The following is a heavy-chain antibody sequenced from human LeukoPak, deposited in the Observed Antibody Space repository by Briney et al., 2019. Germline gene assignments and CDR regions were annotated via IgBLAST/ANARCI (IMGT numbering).Heavy chain of an antibody. CDR3: ATDVFWYSGSYFRRNNWFDP. Sequence: GASVKVSCKVSGYTLTELSMHWVRQAPGKGLEWMGGFDPEDGETIYAQKFQGRVTMTEDTSTDTAYMELSSLRSEDTAVYYCATDVFWYSGSYFRRNNWFDPWGQGTLVTVSS. CDR1: GYTLTELS. CDR2: FDPEDGET. J-gene: IGHJ5*02. V-gene: IGHV1-24*01. D-gene: IGHD1-26*01.